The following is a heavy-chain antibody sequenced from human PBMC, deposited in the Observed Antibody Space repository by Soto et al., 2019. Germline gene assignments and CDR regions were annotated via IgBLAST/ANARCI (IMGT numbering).Heavy chain of an antibody. D-gene: IGHD2-2*02. CDR3: ARSLTEGYCTITGCYTRPLYGMDV. CDR1: GYTFSGYY. V-gene: IGHV1-2*02. CDR2: INPNSGGT. Sequence: QEQLVQSGAEVKKPGASVKVSCKASGYTFSGYYIHWLRQAPGQGLEWMGWINPNSGGTNYAQKFQGRGTVTRVTPTSTAYMELSRLTSDDTAVYYCARSLTEGYCTITGCYTRPLYGMDVWGQGTTVTVSS. J-gene: IGHJ6*02.